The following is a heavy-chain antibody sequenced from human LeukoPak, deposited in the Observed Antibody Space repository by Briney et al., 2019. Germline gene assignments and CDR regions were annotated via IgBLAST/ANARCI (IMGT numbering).Heavy chain of an antibody. CDR1: GYNFTSYW. CDR3: VRLRYTYGYGDY. V-gene: IGHV5-51*01. CDR2: IYPGDSDP. J-gene: IGHJ4*02. Sequence: GESLKISCKGSGYNFTSYWSGWVRQMPGKGLEWMGSIYPGDSDPRYSPSFQGQAIISADKSISTAYLQWSRLKASDTAMYYCVRLRYTYGYGDYWGQGTLVTVSS. D-gene: IGHD5-18*01.